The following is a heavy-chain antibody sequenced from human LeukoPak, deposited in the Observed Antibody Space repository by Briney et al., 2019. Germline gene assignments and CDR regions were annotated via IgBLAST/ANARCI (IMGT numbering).Heavy chain of an antibody. Sequence: GGSLRLSCAASGFTFSSYDMNWVRQAPGKGLEWVSYISTRSYTKYYADSVKGRFTISRDNAENSVYLQMNSLRDEDTAVYSCARAQTLFWEFDGFDIWGRGTKVTVSS. CDR1: GFTFSSYD. D-gene: IGHD3-3*01. CDR3: ARAQTLFWEFDGFDI. V-gene: IGHV3-48*02. CDR2: ISTRSYTK. J-gene: IGHJ3*02.